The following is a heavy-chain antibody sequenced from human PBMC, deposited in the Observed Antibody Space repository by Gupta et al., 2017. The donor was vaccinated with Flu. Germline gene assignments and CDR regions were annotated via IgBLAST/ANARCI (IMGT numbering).Heavy chain of an antibody. CDR2: IFYTGRQ. J-gene: IGHJ5*02. D-gene: IGHD3-9*01. CDR1: RSSYF. V-gene: IGHV4-39*01. Sequence: RSSYFWGWIRQPPGKGREWIASIFYTGRQPDTPARKSRVTISVDTSKNQFSLKLSYVKAEETAVYYCARRCKTGFDNWLDPCGQGTLVTVSS. CDR3: ARRCKTGFDNWLDP.